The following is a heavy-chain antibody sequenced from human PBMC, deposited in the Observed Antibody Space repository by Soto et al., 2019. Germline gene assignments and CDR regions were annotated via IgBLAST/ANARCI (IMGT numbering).Heavy chain of an antibody. CDR3: ARGTYGDY. D-gene: IGHD4-17*01. CDR2: ISAHNGNT. V-gene: IGHV1-18*01. J-gene: IGHJ4*02. CDR1: GYTFTSYG. Sequence: QVHLVQSGAEVKKPGASVKVSCKGSGYTFTSYGITWVRQAPGQGLEWMGWISAHNGNTDYAQKLQGRVTVTRDTSPSTAYMELSSLRSDDTAVYYCARGTYGDYWGQGALVTVSS.